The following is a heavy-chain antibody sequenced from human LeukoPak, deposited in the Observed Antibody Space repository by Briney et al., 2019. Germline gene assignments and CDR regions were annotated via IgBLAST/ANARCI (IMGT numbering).Heavy chain of an antibody. CDR2: IYSSGST. D-gene: IGHD1-26*01. Sequence: SETLSLTCTVSGASVSGSPYYSGWIRQPPGKGLEWIGSIYSSGSTYYNTSLQSRVTISIETSQNQISLRLKSVTAADTAMYYCAKSGGYGLIDYWGQGTLVTVSS. V-gene: IGHV4-39*01. CDR3: AKSGGYGLIDY. CDR1: GASVSGSPYY. J-gene: IGHJ4*02.